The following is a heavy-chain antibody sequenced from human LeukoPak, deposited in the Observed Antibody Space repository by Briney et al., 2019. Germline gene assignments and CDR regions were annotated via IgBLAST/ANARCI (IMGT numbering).Heavy chain of an antibody. CDR2: ITSSGDDI. V-gene: IGHV3-11*01. CDR1: GFTFSDYY. Sequence: GGSLRLSCAASGFTFSDYYRSWIRQAPGKGLEWVAYITSSGDDIYYADSVKGRFTISRDNAKNALFLRMNSLRVEDTATYYCASDIVATSGDFWGQGTLVSVSS. J-gene: IGHJ4*02. D-gene: IGHD5-12*01. CDR3: ASDIVATSGDF.